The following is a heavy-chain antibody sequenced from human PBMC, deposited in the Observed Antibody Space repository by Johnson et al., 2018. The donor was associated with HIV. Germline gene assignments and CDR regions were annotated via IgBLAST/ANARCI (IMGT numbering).Heavy chain of an antibody. Sequence: VQLVESGGGVVQPGRSLRLSCAASGFTFSSYGMHWVRQAPGKGLEWVAFIRYDGSNKYYADPVKGRFTISRDNSKNTLYLQMNSLRAEDTAVYYCTTCLAGTNSFGIWGQGTMVTVSS. V-gene: IGHV3-30*02. J-gene: IGHJ3*02. CDR1: GFTFSSYG. D-gene: IGHD6-19*01. CDR2: IRYDGSNK. CDR3: TTCLAGTNSFGI.